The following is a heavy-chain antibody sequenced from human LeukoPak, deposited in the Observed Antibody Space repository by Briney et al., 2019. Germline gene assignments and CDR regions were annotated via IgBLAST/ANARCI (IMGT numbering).Heavy chain of an antibody. J-gene: IGHJ3*02. V-gene: IGHV3-66*01. CDR2: IYSGGNT. Sequence: GGSLTLSCAASGFTVSSNFMSWVRQAPGKGLEWVSVIYSGGNTYYADYVKGRFTISRDNSKNTLYLQMSSLRAEDTAVYHCARDRLPPLGAFDIWGQGTMVTVSS. CDR1: GFTVSSNF. D-gene: IGHD3-16*01. CDR3: ARDRLPPLGAFDI.